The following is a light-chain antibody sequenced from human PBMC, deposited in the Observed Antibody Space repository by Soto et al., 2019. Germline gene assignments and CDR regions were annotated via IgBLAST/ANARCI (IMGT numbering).Light chain of an antibody. CDR3: LQRNNWPPWT. J-gene: IGKJ1*01. Sequence: DIQMTQSPSTLSASVGDRVTITCRASQSISRWLAWYQQKPGKAPKALIYDASTLRSGVPSRFSGGGSGTESTLYISSLQPDDFGTYCCLQRNNWPPWTFGQGTKVEIK. CDR1: QSISRW. V-gene: IGKV1-5*01. CDR2: DAS.